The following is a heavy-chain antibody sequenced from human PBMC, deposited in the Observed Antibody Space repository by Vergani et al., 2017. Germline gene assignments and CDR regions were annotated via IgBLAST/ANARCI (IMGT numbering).Heavy chain of an antibody. CDR3: AKDRESGNYAMDV. V-gene: IGHV3-30*18. J-gene: IGHJ6*02. CDR2: ISYDGNKK. D-gene: IGHD1-26*01. Sequence: QVQLVESGGGEVQPGRSLRLSCSAAGFPFSDYGVHWVRQAPGKGLEWVSVISYDGNKKNYADSVKGRFTISRDNSKNTLYLEMNALRAEDTAVYYCAKDRESGNYAMDVWGQGTTVTVSS. CDR1: GFPFSDYG.